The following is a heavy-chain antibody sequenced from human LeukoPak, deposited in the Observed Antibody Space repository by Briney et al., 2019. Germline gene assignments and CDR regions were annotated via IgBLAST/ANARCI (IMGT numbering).Heavy chain of an antibody. J-gene: IGHJ5*02. CDR2: ISGSGGST. CDR3: AKDGYSSCCYYWFDP. D-gene: IGHD6-13*01. V-gene: IGHV3-23*01. Sequence: AGGSLRLSCAASGFTFSSYAMSWVRQAPGKGLEWVSAISGSGGSTYYADSVKGRFTISRDNSKNTLYLQMNSLRAEDTAVYYCAKDGYSSCCYYWFDPWGQGTLVTVPS. CDR1: GFTFSSYA.